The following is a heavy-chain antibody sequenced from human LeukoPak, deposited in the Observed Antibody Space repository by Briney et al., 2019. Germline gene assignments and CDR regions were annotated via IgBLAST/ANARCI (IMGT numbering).Heavy chain of an antibody. CDR3: ARVVVVPAAMYYYYGMDV. CDR1: GGSFSGYY. V-gene: IGHV4-34*01. CDR2: INHSGST. J-gene: IGHJ6*04. Sequence: SETLSLTCAVYGGSFSGYYWSWIRQPPGKGLEWIGEINHSGSTNYNPSLKSRVTISVDTSKNQFSLKLSSVTAADTAVYYCARVVVVPAAMYYYYGMDVWGKGTTATVSS. D-gene: IGHD2-2*01.